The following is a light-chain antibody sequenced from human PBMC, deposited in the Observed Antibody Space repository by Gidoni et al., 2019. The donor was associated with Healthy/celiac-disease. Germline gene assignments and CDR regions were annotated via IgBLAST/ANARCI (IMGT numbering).Light chain of an antibody. CDR2: GAS. CDR1: QRVSSSY. J-gene: IGKJ3*01. Sequence: DIVLTQSPGTLSLSPGERATLSCRASQRVSSSYLAWYQQKPGQAPRLLIYGASSRATGIPDRFSGSGSGTDFTLTISRLEPEDFAVYYCQQYGSSPTFGPGTKVDIK. V-gene: IGKV3-20*01. CDR3: QQYGSSPT.